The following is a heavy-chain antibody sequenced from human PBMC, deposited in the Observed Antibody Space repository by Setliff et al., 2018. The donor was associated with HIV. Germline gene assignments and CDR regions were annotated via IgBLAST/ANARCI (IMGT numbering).Heavy chain of an antibody. CDR2: IDAYNGDT. J-gene: IGHJ4*02. CDR3: ARDLGAFSSAWYVTIGDY. CDR1: SYTFTSYG. Sequence: ASVKVSCKASSYTFTSYGVSWVRQAPGQGLEWLGRIDAYNGDTNYAQNLQDRVTLTTDTSTNTAYMELRNLKSDDTAVYFCARDLGAFSSAWYVTIGDYWGPGTLVTVSS. V-gene: IGHV1-18*01. D-gene: IGHD6-13*01.